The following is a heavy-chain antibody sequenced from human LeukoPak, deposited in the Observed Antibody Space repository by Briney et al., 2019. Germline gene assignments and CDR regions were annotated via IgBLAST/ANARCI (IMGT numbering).Heavy chain of an antibody. D-gene: IGHD2-15*01. Sequence: ASVKVSCKVSGYTLTELSIHRVRQAPGKGLEWMGGFNPEDGEKIYVQKFQGRVTMTEDTSIDTAYMELSSLGSEDTAMYYCATDPVGYCSSDSCYSVDYWGQGTLVTVSS. CDR3: ATDPVGYCSSDSCYSVDY. CDR2: FNPEDGEK. J-gene: IGHJ4*02. V-gene: IGHV1-24*01. CDR1: GYTLTELS.